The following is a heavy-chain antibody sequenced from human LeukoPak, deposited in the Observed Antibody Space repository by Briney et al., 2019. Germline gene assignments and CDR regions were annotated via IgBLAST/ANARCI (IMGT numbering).Heavy chain of an antibody. V-gene: IGHV3-20*04. D-gene: IGHD3-10*01. CDR3: ARRKGPYGSGTYYDS. J-gene: IGHJ4*02. CDR1: GFAFDDYG. CDR2: VSWNGAYT. Sequence: GGSLRLSCAASGFAFDDYGMSWVRLAPGKGLEWVSGVSWNGAYTEYADSVRGRFTISRDNAKKSLYLQMNSLRVDDTALYYCARRKGPYGSGTYYDSWGQGTLVSASS.